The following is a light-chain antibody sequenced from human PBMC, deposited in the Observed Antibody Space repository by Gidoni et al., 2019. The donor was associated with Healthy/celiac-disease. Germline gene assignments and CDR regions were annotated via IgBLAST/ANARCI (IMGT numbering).Light chain of an antibody. V-gene: IGKV1-5*03. J-gene: IGKJ2*01. CDR2: KAS. CDR3: QQYNSYSRT. Sequence: IQMNQSPSTLSASVGDRVTITCRASQSISSWLAWYQQKPGKAPKLLIYKASSLESGVPSRFSGSGSGTEFTLTISSLQPDDFATYYCQQYNSYSRTFGQGTKLEIK. CDR1: QSISSW.